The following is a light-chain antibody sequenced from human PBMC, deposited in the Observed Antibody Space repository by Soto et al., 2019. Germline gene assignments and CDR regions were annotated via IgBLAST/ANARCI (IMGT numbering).Light chain of an antibody. CDR1: KLGNKY. J-gene: IGLJ2*01. V-gene: IGLV3-1*01. CDR3: QAWDSSTVV. Sequence: SSELTQPPSVSVSPGQTASITCSGDKLGNKYACWYQQKPGQSPVLVIYQDIKRPSGTPERFSGSNSGNTATLTISGTQAMDEADYYCQAWDSSTVVFGGGTKLTVL. CDR2: QDI.